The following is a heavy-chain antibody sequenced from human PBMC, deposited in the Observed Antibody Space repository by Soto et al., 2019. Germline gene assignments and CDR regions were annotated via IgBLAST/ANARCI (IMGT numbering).Heavy chain of an antibody. CDR3: ARSRASPSEWGYDSSGYYSRPYYYYGMDV. J-gene: IGHJ6*02. Sequence: PGGSLRLSCAASGFTFSDYYMSWIRQAPGKGLEWVSYISSSGSTIYYADSVKGRFTISRDNSKNSLYLQMNSLRAEDTAVYYCARSRASPSEWGYDSSGYYSRPYYYYGMDVWGQGTTVTVSS. CDR2: ISSSGSTI. V-gene: IGHV3-11*04. D-gene: IGHD3-22*01. CDR1: GFTFSDYY.